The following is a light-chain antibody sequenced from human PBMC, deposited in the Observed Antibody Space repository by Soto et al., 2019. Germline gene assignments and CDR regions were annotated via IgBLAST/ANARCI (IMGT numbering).Light chain of an antibody. J-gene: IGKJ2*01. CDR1: QRITNNF. CDR2: GAS. CDR3: QQYGRSPFT. V-gene: IGKV3-20*01. Sequence: EIVLTQSPVTLSLSPGERATLSCRASQRITNNFLAWFQQKPGLAPRLLIYGASTRASGIPDRFSGSGSGKDFVLTISRLEPEDFAVYYCQQYGRSPFTFGQGTRLQIK.